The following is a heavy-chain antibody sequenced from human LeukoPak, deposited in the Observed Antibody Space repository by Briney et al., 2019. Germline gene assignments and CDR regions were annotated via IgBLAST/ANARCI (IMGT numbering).Heavy chain of an antibody. CDR3: ARARGYYDILTGYSPFDY. D-gene: IGHD3-9*01. CDR1: GYTFTSYG. Sequence: ASVKASCKASGYTFTSYGISWVRQAPGQGLEWMGWISAYNGNTNYAQKLQGRVTMTTDTSTSTAYMELRSLRSDDTAVYYCARARGYYDILTGYSPFDYWGQGTLVTVSS. J-gene: IGHJ4*02. V-gene: IGHV1-18*04. CDR2: ISAYNGNT.